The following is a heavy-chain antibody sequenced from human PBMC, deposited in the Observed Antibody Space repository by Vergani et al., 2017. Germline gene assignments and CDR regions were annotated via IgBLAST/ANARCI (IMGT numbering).Heavy chain of an antibody. Sequence: QVQLVPSGAEVKKPGASVKVSCKASGYTFTSYYMPWVRQAPGQGLEWMGIINPSGGSTSYAQKFQGRVTMTRDTSTSTVYMELSSLRSEDTAVCYCSSVLGSGYFDLWGRGTLVTVSS. D-gene: IGHD6-25*01. CDR3: SSVLGSGYFDL. CDR1: GYTFTSYY. V-gene: IGHV1-46*01. J-gene: IGHJ2*01. CDR2: INPSGGST.